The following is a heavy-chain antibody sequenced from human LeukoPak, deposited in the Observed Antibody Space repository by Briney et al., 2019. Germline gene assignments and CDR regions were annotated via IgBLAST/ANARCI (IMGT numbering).Heavy chain of an antibody. CDR2: TYYRSKWYN. CDR1: GDSVSINSAA. J-gene: IGHJ4*02. CDR3: ARDPEVGTTWNTFDY. Sequence: SPTLSLTFAISGDSVSINSAAWNWIRQSPSRGLEWLGRTYYRSKWYNNYAVSVKSRITINPDTSKNQFSLQLSSVTPEDTAVYCCARDPEVGTTWNTFDYWGQGTLATVSS. D-gene: IGHD1/OR15-1a*01. V-gene: IGHV6-1*01.